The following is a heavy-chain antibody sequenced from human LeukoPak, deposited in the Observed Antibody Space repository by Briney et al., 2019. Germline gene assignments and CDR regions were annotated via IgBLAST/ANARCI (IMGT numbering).Heavy chain of an antibody. V-gene: IGHV3-23*01. Sequence: GGSLRLPCAASGFTFSSYAMSWVRQAPGKGLEWVSAISGSGGSTYYADSVKGRFTISRDNSKNTLYLHMNSLRAGDTAVYYCAKGDSSAFTYYFDYWGQGSLVTVSS. D-gene: IGHD3-22*01. CDR2: ISGSGGST. CDR3: AKGDSSAFTYYFDY. CDR1: GFTFSSYA. J-gene: IGHJ4*02.